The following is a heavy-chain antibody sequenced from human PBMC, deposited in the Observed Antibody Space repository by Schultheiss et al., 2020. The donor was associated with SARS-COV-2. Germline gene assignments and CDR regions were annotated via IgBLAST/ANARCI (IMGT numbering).Heavy chain of an antibody. CDR3: ARDGIGDSSGGRGWFDP. D-gene: IGHD6-19*01. V-gene: IGHV4-59*12. J-gene: IGHJ5*02. Sequence: SETLSLTCTVSGGSISSYYWSWIRQPPGKGLEWIGSIYYSGSTYYNPSLKSRVTISVDTSKNQFSLKLSSVTAADTAVYYCARDGIGDSSGGRGWFDPWGQGTLVTVSS. CDR1: GGSISSYY. CDR2: IYYSGST.